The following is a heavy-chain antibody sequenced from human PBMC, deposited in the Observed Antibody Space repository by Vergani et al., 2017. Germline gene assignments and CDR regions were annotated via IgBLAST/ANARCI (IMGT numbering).Heavy chain of an antibody. CDR3: ARGVTTVTTLGY. Sequence: QVQILQSGGGVVQPGGSLRLSCTLSGFTLNTYGIHWVRQAPGKGLEWVAVISYDGSNKYYADSVKGRFTISRDNSKNTLYLQMNSLRAEDPAVYYCARGVTTVTTLGYWGQGTLVTVSS. D-gene: IGHD4-17*01. CDR2: ISYDGSNK. V-gene: IGHV3-30*19. CDR1: GFTLNTYG. J-gene: IGHJ4*02.